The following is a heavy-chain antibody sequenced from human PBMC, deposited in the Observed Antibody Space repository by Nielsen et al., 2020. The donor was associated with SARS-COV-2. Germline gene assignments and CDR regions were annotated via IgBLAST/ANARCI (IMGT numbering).Heavy chain of an antibody. CDR1: GFIFDDFA. J-gene: IGHJ4*02. CDR3: ARDMSVAHYDPLDY. D-gene: IGHD3-3*01. Sequence: SLKISCAASGFIFDDFAMSWVRHVPGKGLEWVSGISWHSTTIGYADSVKGRFTISRDNAKNSLYLQMNSLRAEDTALYFCARDMSVAHYDPLDYWGQGTLVTVSS. V-gene: IGHV3-9*01. CDR2: ISWHSTTI.